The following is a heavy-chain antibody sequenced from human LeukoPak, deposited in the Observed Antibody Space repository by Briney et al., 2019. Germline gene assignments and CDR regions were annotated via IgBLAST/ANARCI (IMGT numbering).Heavy chain of an antibody. CDR1: GFTFDDYG. Sequence: GGSLRLSCAASGFTFDDYGMSWVRQAPGKGLEWVSGINWNGGSTGYADSVKGRFTISRDNAKNSLYLQMNSLRAEDMALYYCAKALSHDSPMTDAFDIWGQGTMVTVSS. J-gene: IGHJ3*02. V-gene: IGHV3-20*04. D-gene: IGHD3-22*01. CDR2: INWNGGST. CDR3: AKALSHDSPMTDAFDI.